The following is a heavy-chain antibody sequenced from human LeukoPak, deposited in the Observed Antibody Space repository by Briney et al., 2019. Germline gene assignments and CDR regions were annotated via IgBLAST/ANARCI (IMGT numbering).Heavy chain of an antibody. V-gene: IGHV3-74*01. J-gene: IGHJ4*02. Sequence: GGSLRLSCAASGFTFSSYLMYWVRQAPGKGLVWVSRIYSDGSSTSYADSVKGRFTISRDNAKNTLYLQMNSLRAEDTAVYYCARRIASTWGSIDYWGQGTLVTVSS. CDR3: ARRIASTWGSIDY. CDR1: GFTFSSYL. CDR2: IYSDGSST. D-gene: IGHD5/OR15-5a*01.